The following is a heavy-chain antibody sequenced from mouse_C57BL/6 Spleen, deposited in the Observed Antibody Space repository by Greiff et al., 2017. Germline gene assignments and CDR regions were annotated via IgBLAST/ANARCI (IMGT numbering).Heavy chain of an antibody. V-gene: IGHV5-17*01. Sequence: EVKLVESGGGLVKPGGSLKLSCAASGFTFRDYGMNWVRQAPEKGMVGVAYISSGSSTIYYADKVKGRFPISRENAKTTLFLQMTSLRSQDTAMYYCSNTVVPDWYFDVWGTGTTLTVSS. CDR1: GFTFRDYG. J-gene: IGHJ1*03. D-gene: IGHD1-1*01. CDR3: SNTVVPDWYFDV. CDR2: ISSGSSTI.